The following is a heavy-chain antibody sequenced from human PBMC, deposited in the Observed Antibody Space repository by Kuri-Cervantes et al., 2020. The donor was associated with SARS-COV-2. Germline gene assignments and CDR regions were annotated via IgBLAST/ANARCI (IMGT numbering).Heavy chain of an antibody. D-gene: IGHD2-2*01. V-gene: IGHV1-18*01. CDR2: ISAYNGNT. CDR3: ARAFCSSTSCYYFDY. J-gene: IGHJ4*02. CDR1: GYTFTSYG. Sequence: ASVKVSCKASGYTFTSYGISWVRQAPGQGLEWMGWISAYNGNTNYAQKLQGRVTMTTDTSTSTVYMELRSLRSDNTAVYYCARAFCSSTSCYYFDYWGQGTLVTVSS.